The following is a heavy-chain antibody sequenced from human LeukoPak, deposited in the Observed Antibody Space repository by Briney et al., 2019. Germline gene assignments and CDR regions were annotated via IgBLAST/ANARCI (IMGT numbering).Heavy chain of an antibody. CDR3: AELGITMIGGV. Sequence: PGGSLRLSCAASGFTFNDYGMNWVRQAPGKGLEWVSYISSSGSTIYYADSVKGRFTISRDNAKNSLYLQMNSLRAKDTAVYYCAELGITMIGGVWGKGTTVTISS. CDR2: ISSSGSTI. V-gene: IGHV3-48*03. D-gene: IGHD3-10*02. J-gene: IGHJ6*04. CDR1: GFTFNDYG.